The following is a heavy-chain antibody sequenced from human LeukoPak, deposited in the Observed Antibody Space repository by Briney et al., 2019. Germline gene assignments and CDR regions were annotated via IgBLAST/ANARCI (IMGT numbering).Heavy chain of an antibody. Sequence: GESLKISCKGSGYSFTSYWIGWVRQMPGEGLEWVGIIYPGDSDTRYSPSFQGQVTISADKSISTAYLQWSSLKASDTAMYYCARLITMVRGVKTNWFDPWGQGTLVTVSS. CDR3: ARLITMVRGVKTNWFDP. CDR1: GYSFTSYW. D-gene: IGHD3-10*01. V-gene: IGHV5-51*01. CDR2: IYPGDSDT. J-gene: IGHJ5*02.